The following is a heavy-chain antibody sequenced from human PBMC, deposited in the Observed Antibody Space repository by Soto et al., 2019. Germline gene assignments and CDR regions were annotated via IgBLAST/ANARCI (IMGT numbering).Heavy chain of an antibody. Sequence: PGGSLRLSCAASGFTFSSYAMSWVRQAPGKGLEWVSAISGSGGSTYYADSVKGRFTISRDNSKNTLYLQMHSLRAEDTAVYYCANPPVRGYYYYGMDVWGQGTTVTVS. CDR3: ANPPVRGYYYYGMDV. D-gene: IGHD1-1*01. CDR1: GFTFSSYA. J-gene: IGHJ6*02. CDR2: ISGSGGST. V-gene: IGHV3-23*01.